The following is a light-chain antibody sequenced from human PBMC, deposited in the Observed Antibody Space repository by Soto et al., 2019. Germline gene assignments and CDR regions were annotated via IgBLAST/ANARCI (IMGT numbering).Light chain of an antibody. J-gene: IGKJ1*01. Sequence: EIVLTQSPGTLSLSPGERATLSCRASQSVSSYLAWYQQKPGQAPRLLVYDASNRATGIPARFSGSGSGTDFPLTISSLEPEDFAVYYCQQRSNWPRTFGQGNKVEIK. V-gene: IGKV3-11*01. CDR3: QQRSNWPRT. CDR1: QSVSSY. CDR2: DAS.